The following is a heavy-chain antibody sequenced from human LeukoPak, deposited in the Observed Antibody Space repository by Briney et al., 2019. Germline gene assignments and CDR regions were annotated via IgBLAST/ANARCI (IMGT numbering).Heavy chain of an antibody. D-gene: IGHD6-13*01. CDR3: ARESRLAAAYAFDI. Sequence: SSQTLSLTCAVSGGSISSGGYSWSWIRQPPGKGLEWIGYIYHSGSTYYNPSLKSRVTISVDRSKNQFSLKLSSVTAADTAVYYCARESRLAAAYAFDIWGQGTMVTVSS. CDR2: IYHSGST. CDR1: GGSISSGGYS. J-gene: IGHJ3*02. V-gene: IGHV4-30-2*01.